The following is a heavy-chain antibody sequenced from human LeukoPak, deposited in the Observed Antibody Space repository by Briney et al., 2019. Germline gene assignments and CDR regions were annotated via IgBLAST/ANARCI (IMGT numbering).Heavy chain of an antibody. Sequence: ASVKVSCKASGYTFTGYYMHWVRQAPGQGLEWMGWINPNSGGTNYAQKFQGRVTMTRDTSISTAYMELSRLRSDDTAVYYCARELRDGYNLYYFDYWGQGTLVTVSS. CDR2: INPNSGGT. CDR1: GYTFTGYY. J-gene: IGHJ4*02. V-gene: IGHV1-2*02. CDR3: ARELRDGYNLYYFDY. D-gene: IGHD5-24*01.